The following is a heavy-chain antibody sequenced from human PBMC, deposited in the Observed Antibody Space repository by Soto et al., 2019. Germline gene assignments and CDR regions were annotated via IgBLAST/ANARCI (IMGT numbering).Heavy chain of an antibody. J-gene: IGHJ3*01. V-gene: IGHV3-48*03. CDR1: GFTFSSYE. CDR3: ARDSPYSSSANSGFDV. Sequence: VGSLRLSCAASGFTFSSYEMNCVRQSPGKWLEWVSYISSSGSIIYYADSVKGRFTISRDNAKNSLYLQMNSLRAEDTAVYYCARDSPYSSSANSGFDVWGEGTIVTVSS. CDR2: ISSSGSII. D-gene: IGHD6-6*01.